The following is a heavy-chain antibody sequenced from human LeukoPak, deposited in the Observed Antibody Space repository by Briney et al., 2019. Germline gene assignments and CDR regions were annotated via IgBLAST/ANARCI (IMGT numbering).Heavy chain of an antibody. J-gene: IGHJ6*03. Sequence: SETLSLTCAVYGGSFSGYYWSWIRQPPGKGLEWIGEINHSGSTNYNPSLKSRVTISVDTSKNQFSLKLSSVTAADTAVYYCARDDRSGPDYYYMDVWGKGTTVTISS. CDR1: GGSFSGYY. CDR2: INHSGST. V-gene: IGHV4-34*01. CDR3: ARDDRSGPDYYYMDV. D-gene: IGHD3-22*01.